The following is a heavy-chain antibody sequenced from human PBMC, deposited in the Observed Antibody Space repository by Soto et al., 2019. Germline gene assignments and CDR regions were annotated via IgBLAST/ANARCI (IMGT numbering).Heavy chain of an antibody. D-gene: IGHD6-6*01. J-gene: IGHJ4*02. CDR2: ISGSGGST. CDR1: GFTFSSYA. V-gene: IGHV3-23*01. CDR3: AKGGSIAARPFWGY. Sequence: EVQLLESGGGLVQPGGSLRLSCAASGFTFSSYAMSWVRQAPGKGLEWVSAISGSGGSTYYADSVKGRFTISRDNSKNTLYLQMNRLRAEDTAVYYRAKGGSIAARPFWGYWGQGTLVTVSS.